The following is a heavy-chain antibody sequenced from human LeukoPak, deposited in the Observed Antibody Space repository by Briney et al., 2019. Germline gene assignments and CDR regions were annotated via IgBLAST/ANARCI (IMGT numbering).Heavy chain of an antibody. J-gene: IGHJ4*02. Sequence: GGSLRLSCAAYSFTFSTSTMNWVRQAPGKGLEWVSSIGRSGTNTHYADSVKGRFTISRDNAMQSLYLQMNSLRADDTAVYYCVRGDSRDYWGQGTLVTGSS. CDR2: IGRSGTNT. D-gene: IGHD3-22*01. V-gene: IGHV3-21*01. CDR3: VRGDSRDY. CDR1: SFTFSTST.